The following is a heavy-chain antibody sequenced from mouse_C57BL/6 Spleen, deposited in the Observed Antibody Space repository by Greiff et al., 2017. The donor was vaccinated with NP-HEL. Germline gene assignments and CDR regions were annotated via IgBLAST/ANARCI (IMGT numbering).Heavy chain of an antibody. CDR3: AHTMGDY. CDR1: GYAFSSSW. D-gene: IGHD1-1*02. J-gene: IGHJ4*01. Sequence: VQLQQSGPELVKPGASVKISCKASGYAFSSSWMNWVKQRPGKGLEWIGRIYPGDGDTNYNGKFKGKATLTADKSSSTAYMQLSSLTAEDSAVYFCAHTMGDYWGQGTSVTVSS. V-gene: IGHV1-82*01. CDR2: IYPGDGDT.